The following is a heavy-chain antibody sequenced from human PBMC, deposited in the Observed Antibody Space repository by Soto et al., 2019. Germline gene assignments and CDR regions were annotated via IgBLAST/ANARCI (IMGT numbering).Heavy chain of an antibody. CDR2: IYSGGGTT. J-gene: IGHJ4*02. Sequence: GGSLRLSXVASEFTVSSNYMSWVRQAPGKGLEWVSVIYSGGGTTYHADSVKGRFTISRDKSKNTLHLQMNSLRAEDTAVYYCARCREAAYFDYWGQGTLVTVSS. CDR3: ARCREAAYFDY. D-gene: IGHD1-26*01. V-gene: IGHV3-53*01. CDR1: EFTVSSNY.